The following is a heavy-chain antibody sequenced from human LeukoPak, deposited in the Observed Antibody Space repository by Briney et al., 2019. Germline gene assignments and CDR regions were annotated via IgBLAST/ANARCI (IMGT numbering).Heavy chain of an antibody. CDR3: ARDPRYCSSTSCYIGDY. D-gene: IGHD2-2*02. CDR2: ISSSSSYI. V-gene: IGHV3-21*01. CDR1: GFTFSSYS. J-gene: IGHJ4*02. Sequence: PGGSLRLSCAASGFTFSSYSMNWVRQAPGKGLEWVSSISSSSSYIYYADSVKGRLTISRDNAKNSLYLQMNSLRAEDTAVYYCARDPRYCSSTSCYIGDYWGQGTLVTVSS.